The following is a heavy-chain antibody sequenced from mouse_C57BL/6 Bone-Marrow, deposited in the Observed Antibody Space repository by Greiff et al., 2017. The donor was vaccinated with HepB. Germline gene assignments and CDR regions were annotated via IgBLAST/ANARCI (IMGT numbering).Heavy chain of an antibody. J-gene: IGHJ3*01. D-gene: IGHD2-3*01. Sequence: VQLQESGAELVRPGASVTLSCKASGYTFTDYEMDWVKQTPVHGLEWIGAIDPETGGTAYNQKFKGKAILTADKSSSTAYMELRSLTSEDSAVYYCTRSDDGYYRYWFAYWGQGTLVTVSA. CDR3: TRSDDGYYRYWFAY. CDR2: IDPETGGT. CDR1: GYTFTDYE. V-gene: IGHV1-15*01.